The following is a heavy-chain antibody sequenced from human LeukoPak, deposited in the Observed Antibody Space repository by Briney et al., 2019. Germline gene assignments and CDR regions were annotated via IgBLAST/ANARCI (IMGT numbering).Heavy chain of an antibody. CDR2: INPNSGGT. J-gene: IGHJ3*02. D-gene: IGHD3-10*01. CDR1: GYTFTGYY. V-gene: IGHV1-2*02. CDR3: ARWGYYYGSGSPIAFDI. Sequence: ASAKVSCKASGYTFTGYYMHWVRQAPGQGLEWMGWINPNSGGTNYAQKFQGRVTMTRDTSISTAYMELSRLRSDDTAVYYCARWGYYYGSGSPIAFDIWGQGTMVTVSS.